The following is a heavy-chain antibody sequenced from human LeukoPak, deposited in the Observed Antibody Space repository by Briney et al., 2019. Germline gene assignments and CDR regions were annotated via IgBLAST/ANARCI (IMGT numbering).Heavy chain of an antibody. D-gene: IGHD2-2*01. J-gene: IGHJ4*02. CDR1: GFTFSSYA. Sequence: PGGSLRLSCAASGFTFSSYAMSWVRQAPGKGLEWVSAISGSGGSTYYADSVKGRFTISRDNSKNTLYLQMNSLRAEDTAVYYCAKDQNVVVPAAWGSDYWGQGTLVTVSS. CDR2: ISGSGGST. CDR3: AKDQNVVVPAAWGSDY. V-gene: IGHV3-23*01.